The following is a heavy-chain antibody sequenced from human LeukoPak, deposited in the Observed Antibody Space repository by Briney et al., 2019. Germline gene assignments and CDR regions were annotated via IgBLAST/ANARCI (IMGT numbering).Heavy chain of an antibody. Sequence: SQTLSLTCAVSGDSVSGNRASWNCIRQSPSGGLEWLGRTYYRSKWSNDYAPSVKSRITINPDTSKNEFSLQLDSVTPEDTAVYYCARDPDSGNEWGPFDSWGQGTLVTVSS. J-gene: IGHJ5*01. CDR3: ARDPDSGNEWGPFDS. D-gene: IGHD1-1*01. CDR2: TYYRSKWSN. CDR1: GDSVSGNRAS. V-gene: IGHV6-1*01.